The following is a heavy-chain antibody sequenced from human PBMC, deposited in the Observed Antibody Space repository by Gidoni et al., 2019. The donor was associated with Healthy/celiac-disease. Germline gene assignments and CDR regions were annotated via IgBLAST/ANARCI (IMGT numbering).Heavy chain of an antibody. V-gene: IGHV3-21*01. CDR1: GFTFISYS. CDR3: ARAAYYYDSSGSEY. J-gene: IGHJ4*02. D-gene: IGHD3-22*01. Sequence: EVQLVESGGGLVKPWGSLRLSCAASGFTFISYSMNWVRQAPGKGLEWVSSISSSSSYIYYADSVKGRLTISRDNAKNSLYLQMNSLRAEDTAVYYCARAAYYYDSSGSEYWGQGTLVTVSS. CDR2: ISSSSSYI.